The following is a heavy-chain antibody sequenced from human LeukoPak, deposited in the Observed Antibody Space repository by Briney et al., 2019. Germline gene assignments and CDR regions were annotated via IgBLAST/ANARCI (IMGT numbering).Heavy chain of an antibody. J-gene: IGHJ4*02. V-gene: IGHV3-11*01. CDR3: AREPKAHYDILTGYYNPPYYFDY. Sequence: KTGGSLRLSCAASGFTFSDYYMSWIRQAPGTGLEWVSYISSSGSTIYYADSVKGRFTISRDNAKNSLYLQMNSLRAGDTAVYYCAREPKAHYDILTGYYNPPYYFDYWGQGTLVTVSS. CDR1: GFTFSDYY. D-gene: IGHD3-9*01. CDR2: ISSSGSTI.